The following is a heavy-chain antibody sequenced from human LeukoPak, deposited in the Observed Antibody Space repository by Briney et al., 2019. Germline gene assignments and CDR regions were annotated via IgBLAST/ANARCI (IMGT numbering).Heavy chain of an antibody. CDR3: ARDRDPYHSDWPYALGL. V-gene: IGHV3-11*01. CDR2: MSDSGRSI. D-gene: IGHD3-9*01. CDR1: GFTFSDYY. J-gene: IGHJ3*01. Sequence: KPGGSLRLSCAASGFTFSDYYMSWIRQAPGKGLEWVAYMSDSGRSIIAYADSVRGRFTISRDNRRNSLSLQMDGLRAEDTAVYYCARDRDPYHSDWPYALGLWGQGIMVTVSS.